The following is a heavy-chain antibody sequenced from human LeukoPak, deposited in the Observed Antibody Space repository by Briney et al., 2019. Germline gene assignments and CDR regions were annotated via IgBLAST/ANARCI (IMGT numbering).Heavy chain of an antibody. V-gene: IGHV4-31*03. CDR3: ARDRGGSYYYY. Sequence: SETLSLTCTVSGGSISSGRYYWSWIRQHPGKGLEWIGYIYYSGSTYYNPSLKSRVTISVDTSKNQCSLKLSSVTAADTAVYYCARDRGGSYYYYWGQGTLVTVSS. J-gene: IGHJ4*02. D-gene: IGHD1-26*01. CDR1: GGSISSGRYY. CDR2: IYYSGST.